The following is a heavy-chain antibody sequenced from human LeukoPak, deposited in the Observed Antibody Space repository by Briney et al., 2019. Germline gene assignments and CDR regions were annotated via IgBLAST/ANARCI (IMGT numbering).Heavy chain of an antibody. D-gene: IGHD3-16*01. Sequence: ASVKVSCKASGYTSTGYYMPWVRQAPGQGPEWMGWINPNSGGTNYARKFRGRVTMTRDTSISTAYMELSRLRSDDTAVYYCARDTVLAFGGVYDRSFDYWGQGTLVTVSS. CDR2: INPNSGGT. V-gene: IGHV1-2*02. CDR1: GYTSTGYY. J-gene: IGHJ4*02. CDR3: ARDTVLAFGGVYDRSFDY.